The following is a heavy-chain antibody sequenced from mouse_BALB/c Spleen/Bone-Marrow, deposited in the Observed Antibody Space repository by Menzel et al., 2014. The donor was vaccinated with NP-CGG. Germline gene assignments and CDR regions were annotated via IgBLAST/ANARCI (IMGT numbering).Heavy chain of an antibody. CDR3: ARDYYGSSDY. CDR2: INSNGGST. V-gene: IGHV5-6-3*01. D-gene: IGHD1-1*01. Sequence: EVKLVESGGGLVQPGGSLKLSCAASGFTFSSYGTSWVRQTPDKRLELVATINSNGGSTYYPDSVKGRFTISRDNAKNTLYLQMSSLKSEDTAMYYCARDYYGSSDYWGQGTTLTVSP. CDR1: GFTFSSYG. J-gene: IGHJ2*01.